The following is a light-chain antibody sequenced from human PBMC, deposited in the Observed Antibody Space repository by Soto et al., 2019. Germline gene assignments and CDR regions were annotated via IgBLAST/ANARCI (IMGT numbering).Light chain of an antibody. Sequence: AIQLTQSPSSLAASTGDRVTITCRASQGIASGLARYQQKPGKAPKLLIQDASSLESGVPSRFSGSGSGTDFTLTISSLQPEDFATYHCQQVNSYPFTFGGGTKLEI. CDR2: DAS. CDR1: QGIASG. CDR3: QQVNSYPFT. J-gene: IGKJ2*01. V-gene: IGKV1-13*02.